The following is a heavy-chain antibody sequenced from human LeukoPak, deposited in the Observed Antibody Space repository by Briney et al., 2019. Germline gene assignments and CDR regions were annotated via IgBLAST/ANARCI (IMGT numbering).Heavy chain of an antibody. J-gene: IGHJ3*01. V-gene: IGHV2-70*01. CDR3: ARIVRRGGRIAGEGPNGHDV. D-gene: IGHD6-13*01. CDR1: GFSLKTKAMC. CDR2: IDWDDDK. Sequence: SGPTLVNPTQTLTLTCTFSGFSLKTKAMCVNWIRQPPGKALEWLALIDWDDDKYCSTSLKTRLTISKDTSKNQVVLTMANMDPVDTGTYYYARIVRRGGRIAGEGPNGHDVWGQGTTVTVSS.